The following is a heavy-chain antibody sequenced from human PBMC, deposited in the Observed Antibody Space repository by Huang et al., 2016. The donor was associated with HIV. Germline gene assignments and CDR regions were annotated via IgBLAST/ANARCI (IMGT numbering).Heavy chain of an antibody. CDR2: ISQGGAT. Sequence: QLQLQESGPRLLKPSETLSLICTVSGGSITRDTFNWGWIRQAPGKGPGCIGSISQGGATYSDPSLNSRVSISVDTSNRFSLRLTSVTAADTAVYYCARHSDPMSAPPDAFDVWGQGTMVTVSS. CDR3: ARHSDPMSAPPDAFDV. V-gene: IGHV4-39*01. CDR1: GGSITRDTFN. J-gene: IGHJ3*01.